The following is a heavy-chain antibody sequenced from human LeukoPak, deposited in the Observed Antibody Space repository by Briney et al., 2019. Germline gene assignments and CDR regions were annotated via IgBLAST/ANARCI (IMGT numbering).Heavy chain of an antibody. CDR3: AGVGNGGYGGFDY. CDR1: SGSISSGDYY. D-gene: IGHD5-12*01. J-gene: IGHJ4*02. Sequence: PSQTLSLTCTVSSGSISSGDYYWSWIRQPPGKGLEWIGYISSSGTTYYNPSLRSRITISVDSSKSQFSLNLSSVTASDTAVYYCAGVGNGGYGGFDYWGQGTLVTVSS. V-gene: IGHV4-30-4*01. CDR2: ISSSGTT.